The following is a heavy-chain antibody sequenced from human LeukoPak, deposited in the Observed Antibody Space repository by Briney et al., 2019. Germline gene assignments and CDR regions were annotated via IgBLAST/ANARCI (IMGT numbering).Heavy chain of an antibody. J-gene: IGHJ4*02. Sequence: PSETLSLTCTVSGGSISSSSYYWGWIRQPPGKGLEWIGSIYYSGSTYYNPSLKSRVTMSVDTCKNQFSLRLSSVTAADTAVYYCARVYSGYDLPGSLANYYFDYWGQGTLVTVSS. CDR3: ARVYSGYDLPGSLANYYFDY. CDR2: IYYSGST. V-gene: IGHV4-39*07. CDR1: GGSISSSSYY. D-gene: IGHD5-12*01.